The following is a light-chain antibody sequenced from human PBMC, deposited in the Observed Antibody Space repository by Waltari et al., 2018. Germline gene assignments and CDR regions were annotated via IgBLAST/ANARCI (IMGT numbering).Light chain of an antibody. V-gene: IGLV3-21*02. CDR3: QVWESSVV. J-gene: IGLJ2*01. CDR2: DDS. CDR1: RIGRNR. Sequence: SYVLTQPPSVSVAPGQTARITRGGDRIGRNRVHWYQQKPGQAPVLVVFDDSDRPSGISERFSGSISGPTATLTISRVEAGDEADYYCQVWESSVVFGGGTKLTVL.